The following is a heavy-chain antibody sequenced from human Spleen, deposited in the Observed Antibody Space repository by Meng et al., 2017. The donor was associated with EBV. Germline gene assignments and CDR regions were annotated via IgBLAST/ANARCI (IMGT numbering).Heavy chain of an antibody. Sequence: QLQLQESGPGLVKPSETLSLTCTVSGVSISSNSFYWGWIRQPPGRGLEWIGSIYYRGSTYYNPSLMSRVTMSVDTSNNQFSLKLRFVTAADTAVYFCARRPFEFSSSSGVDWFDPWGQGTLVTVSS. V-gene: IGHV4-39*01. J-gene: IGHJ5*02. CDR3: ARRPFEFSSSSGVDWFDP. CDR1: GVSISSNSFY. D-gene: IGHD6-6*01. CDR2: IYYRGST.